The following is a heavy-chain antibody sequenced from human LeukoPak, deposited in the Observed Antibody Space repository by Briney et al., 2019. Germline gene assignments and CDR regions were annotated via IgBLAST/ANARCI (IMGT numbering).Heavy chain of an antibody. D-gene: IGHD3-22*01. CDR3: ARMARAVVVSWYFDL. CDR1: GFTFNTYS. J-gene: IGHJ2*01. Sequence: GGSLRLSCEASGFTFNTYSMNWARQAPGKGLEWVSSIDSSGGYMFYADSVKGRFTISRDSAKNSLYLQMNSLRADDTAVYYCARMARAVVVSWYFDLWGRGTLVTVSS. CDR2: IDSSGGYM. V-gene: IGHV3-21*04.